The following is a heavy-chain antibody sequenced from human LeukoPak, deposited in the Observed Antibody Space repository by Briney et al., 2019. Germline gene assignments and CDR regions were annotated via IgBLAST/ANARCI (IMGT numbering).Heavy chain of an antibody. Sequence: ASVKVSCKASGYTFTGYYMHWVRQAPGQGLECMGRINPNSGGTNYAQKFQGRVTMTRDTSISTAYMELSRLRSDDTAVYYCARRVAGTTFWFDPRGQGTLVTVSS. CDR2: INPNSGGT. J-gene: IGHJ5*02. CDR3: ARRVAGTTFWFDP. V-gene: IGHV1-2*06. CDR1: GYTFTGYY. D-gene: IGHD1-7*01.